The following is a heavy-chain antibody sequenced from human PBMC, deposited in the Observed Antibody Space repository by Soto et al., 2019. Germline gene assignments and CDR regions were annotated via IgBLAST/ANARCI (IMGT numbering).Heavy chain of an antibody. J-gene: IGHJ6*02. V-gene: IGHV3-23*01. CDR3: AKPGPERYCSGGSCHYYYGMDV. Sequence: PGGSLRLSCAASGFTFSSYAMSWVRQAPGKGLEWVSAISGSGGSTYYADSVKGRFTISRDNSKNTLYLQMNSLRAEDTAVYYCAKPGPERYCSGGSCHYYYGMDVWGQGTTVTVSS. CDR2: ISGSGGST. D-gene: IGHD2-15*01. CDR1: GFTFSSYA.